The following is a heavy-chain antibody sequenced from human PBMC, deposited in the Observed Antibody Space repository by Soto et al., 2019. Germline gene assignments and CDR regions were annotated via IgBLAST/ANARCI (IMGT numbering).Heavy chain of an antibody. V-gene: IGHV1-18*01. D-gene: IGHD6-19*01. J-gene: IGHJ6*02. CDR1: GYTFTSYG. CDR2: ISAYNGNT. CDR3: AAGLYSSGWYDDYYYGMDV. Sequence: ASVKVSCKASGYTFTSYGISWVRQAPGQGLEWMGWISAYNGNTNYAQKLQGRVTMTTDTSTSTAYMELRSLRSEDTAVYYCAAGLYSSGWYDDYYYGMDVWGQGTTVTVS.